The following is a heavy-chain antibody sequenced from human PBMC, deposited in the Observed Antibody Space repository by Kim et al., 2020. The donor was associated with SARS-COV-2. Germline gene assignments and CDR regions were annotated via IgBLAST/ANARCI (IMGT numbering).Heavy chain of an antibody. CDR1: GFTVSSNY. Sequence: GGSLRLSCAASGFTVSSNYMSWVRQAPGKGLEWVSVIYSGGSTYYADSVKGRFTISRDNSKNTLYLQMNSLRAEDTAVYYCARDSKPYRSGGSCYRYYYMDVWGKGTTVTVSS. CDR3: ARDSKPYRSGGSCYRYYYMDV. D-gene: IGHD2-15*01. V-gene: IGHV3-66*01. J-gene: IGHJ6*03. CDR2: IYSGGST.